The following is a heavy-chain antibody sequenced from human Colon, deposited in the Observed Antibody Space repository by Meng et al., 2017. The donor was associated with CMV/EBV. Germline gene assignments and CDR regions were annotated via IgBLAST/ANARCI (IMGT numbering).Heavy chain of an antibody. V-gene: IGHV3-53*01. CDR1: EFSVSSVY. D-gene: IGHD1-26*01. J-gene: IGHJ4*02. CDR3: ARGEGRPHYYFDL. CDR2: LYTGGSS. Sequence: GGSLRLSCAASEFSVSSVYMSWVRQAPGKGLEWVASLYTGGSSYYADSVSGRFIISRDTSKNTLFLQMRSLRAEDTAVYFCARGEGRPHYYFDLWGQGTLVTAPQ.